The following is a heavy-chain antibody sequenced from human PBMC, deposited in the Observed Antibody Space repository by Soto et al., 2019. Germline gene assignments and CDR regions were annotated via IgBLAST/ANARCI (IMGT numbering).Heavy chain of an antibody. V-gene: IGHV3-48*02. CDR1: GFTFSSYS. CDR2: ISSSSSTI. D-gene: IGHD5-12*01. Sequence: PGGSLRLSCAASGFTFSSYSMNWVRQAPGKGLEWVSYISSSSSTIYYADSVKGRFTISRDNAKNSLYLQMNSLRDEDTAVYYCARDRAPEMDSGDLRAPWLNDAFDIWGQGTMVTVSS. J-gene: IGHJ3*02. CDR3: ARDRAPEMDSGDLRAPWLNDAFDI.